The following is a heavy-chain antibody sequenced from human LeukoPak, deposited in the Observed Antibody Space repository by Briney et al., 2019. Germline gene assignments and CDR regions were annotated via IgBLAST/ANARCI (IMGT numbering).Heavy chain of an antibody. CDR2: IYYSGST. V-gene: IGHV4-61*01. J-gene: IGHJ4*02. CDR3: ARSAYYYDSSGYYPFDY. D-gene: IGHD3-22*01. CDR1: GGSVSSGSYF. Sequence: SETLSLTCTVSGGSVSSGSYFWSWIRQPPGTGLEWIGYIYYSGSTNYNPSLKSRVTISVDTSKNQFSLKLSSVTAADTAVYYCARSAYYYDSSGYYPFDYWGQGTLVTVSS.